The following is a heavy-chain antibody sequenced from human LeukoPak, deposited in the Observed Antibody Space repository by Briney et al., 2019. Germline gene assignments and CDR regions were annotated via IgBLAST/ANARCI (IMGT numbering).Heavy chain of an antibody. CDR3: ASSFPTLLSIYY. D-gene: IGHD2/OR15-2a*01. V-gene: IGHV3-33*01. CDR1: GFTFSSYG. CDR2: IWYDGSNK. J-gene: IGHJ4*02. Sequence: GGSLRLSRAASGFTFSSYGMHWVRQAPGKGLEWVAVIWYDGSNKYYADSVKGRFTISRDNSKNTLYLQMNSLRAEDTAVYYCASSFPTLLSIYYWGQGTLVTVSS.